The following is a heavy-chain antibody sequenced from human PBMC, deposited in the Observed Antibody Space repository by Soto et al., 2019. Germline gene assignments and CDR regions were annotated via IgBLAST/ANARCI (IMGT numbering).Heavy chain of an antibody. CDR2: ISAYNGNT. D-gene: IGHD3-22*01. CDR3: ARVGDYYDSSGYQHFDY. J-gene: IGHJ4*02. V-gene: IGHV1-18*01. CDR1: GYTFTSYG. Sequence: GASVKVSCKASGYTFTSYGISWVRQAPGQGLEWMGWISAYNGNTNYAQKLQGRVTMTTDTSTSTAYMELRSLRSDDTAVYYCARVGDYYDSSGYQHFDYWGQGTLVTVSS.